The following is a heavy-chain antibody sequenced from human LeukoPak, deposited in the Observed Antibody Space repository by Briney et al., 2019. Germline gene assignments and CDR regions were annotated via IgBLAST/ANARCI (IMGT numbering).Heavy chain of an antibody. D-gene: IGHD3-10*01. CDR2: ISGSGGST. V-gene: IGHV3-23*01. CDR1: GFTFSSYA. J-gene: IGHJ5*02. CDR3: AKSPAGMVYNWFDP. Sequence: PGGSLRLSCAASGFTFSSYAMSWVRQAPGKGLEWVSAISGSGGSTYYADSVKGRFTISRDSSKNTLYLQMNSLRAEDTAVYYCAKSPAGMVYNWFDPWGQGTLVTVSS.